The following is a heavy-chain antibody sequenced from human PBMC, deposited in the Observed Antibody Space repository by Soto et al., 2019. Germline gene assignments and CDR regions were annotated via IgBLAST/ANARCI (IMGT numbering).Heavy chain of an antibody. J-gene: IGHJ6*02. D-gene: IGHD1-26*01. CDR1: GFTFSSYA. CDR2: ISYDGSNK. Sequence: LRLSCAASGFTFSSYAMHWVRQAPGKGLEWVAVISYDGSNKYYADSVKGRFTISRDNSKNTLYLQMNSLRAEDTAVYYCASSIVSGYYYGMDVWGQGTTVTVSS. CDR3: ASSIVSGYYYGMDV. V-gene: IGHV3-30-3*01.